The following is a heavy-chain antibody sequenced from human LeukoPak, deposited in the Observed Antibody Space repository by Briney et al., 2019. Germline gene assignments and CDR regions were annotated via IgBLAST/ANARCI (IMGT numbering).Heavy chain of an antibody. V-gene: IGHV4-59*08. Sequence: SETLSLTCTVSGGSISSYYWSWIRQPPGKGLEWIGYIYYSGSTNYDPSLKSRVTISVDTSKNQFSLKLSSVTAADTAVYYCARWGESRYFNYWGQGTLVTVSS. CDR3: ARWGESRYFNY. D-gene: IGHD3-16*01. CDR2: IYYSGST. CDR1: GGSISSYY. J-gene: IGHJ4*02.